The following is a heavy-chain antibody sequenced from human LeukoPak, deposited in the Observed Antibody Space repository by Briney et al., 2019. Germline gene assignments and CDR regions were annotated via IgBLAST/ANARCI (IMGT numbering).Heavy chain of an antibody. CDR1: RGSISSGAYY. Sequence: SETLSLTCTASRGSISSGAYYWSWIRQHPGKGLEWLGYIYHSGSTYYNPSLESRISISLDTSKNQFSLKLSSVTAADTAVYYCARSSSSPRLDYWGQGTLVTVSS. D-gene: IGHD6-6*01. V-gene: IGHV4-31*03. CDR2: IYHSGST. J-gene: IGHJ4*02. CDR3: ARSSSSPRLDY.